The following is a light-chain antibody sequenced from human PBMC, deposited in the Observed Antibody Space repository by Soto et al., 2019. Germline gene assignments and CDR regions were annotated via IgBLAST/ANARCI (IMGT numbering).Light chain of an antibody. V-gene: IGKV1-9*01. Sequence: DIQLTQSPSFLSASVGDRVTITCRASQGISSYLVWYQQKPGKAPNLLIYAASILQSGVPSRFSGSGSGTEFTLTISSLQPEDFATYYCQQLHDYPRTFGQGTKVEIK. CDR2: AAS. CDR3: QQLHDYPRT. J-gene: IGKJ2*01. CDR1: QGISSY.